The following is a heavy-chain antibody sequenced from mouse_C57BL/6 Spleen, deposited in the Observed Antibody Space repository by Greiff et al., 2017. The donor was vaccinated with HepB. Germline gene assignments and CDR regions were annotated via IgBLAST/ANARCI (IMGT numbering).Heavy chain of an antibody. CDR3: AREDYGSSWFAY. Sequence: VQLQQSGAELARPGASVKLSCKASGYTFTSYGISWVKQRPGQGLEWIGEIYPRSGNTYYNEKFKGKATLTADKSSSTAYMELRSLTSEDSAVYVCAREDYGSSWFAYWGQWTLVTVSA. CDR2: IYPRSGNT. J-gene: IGHJ3*01. CDR1: GYTFTSYG. D-gene: IGHD1-1*01. V-gene: IGHV1-81*01.